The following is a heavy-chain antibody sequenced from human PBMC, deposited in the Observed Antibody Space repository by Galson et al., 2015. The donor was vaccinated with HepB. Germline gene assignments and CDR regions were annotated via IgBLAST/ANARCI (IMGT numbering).Heavy chain of an antibody. Sequence: SLRLSCAASGFTFSTYSMNWVRQAPGKGLEWVSSISSSSSYIYYADSVKGRFTISRDNAKNSLYLQMNSLRAEDTAVYYCARDTPPRLGHYYGMDVWGQGTTVTVSS. J-gene: IGHJ6*02. V-gene: IGHV3-21*01. CDR3: ARDTPPRLGHYYGMDV. D-gene: IGHD3/OR15-3a*01. CDR1: GFTFSTYS. CDR2: ISSSSSYI.